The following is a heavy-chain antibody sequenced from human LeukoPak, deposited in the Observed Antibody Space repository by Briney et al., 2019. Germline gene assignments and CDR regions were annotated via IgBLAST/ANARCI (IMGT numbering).Heavy chain of an antibody. CDR1: GGSISTYY. D-gene: IGHD3-22*01. V-gene: IGHV4-59*01. CDR3: AGLGASGNGYLSWFDP. J-gene: IGHJ5*02. CDR2: IYYSGNS. Sequence: TSEALSLTCTVSGGSISTYYWSWIRQPPGKGLEWIGYIYYSGNSNYNPSLKSRVTISVDTSKNQFSLKLSSVTAADTAVYYCAGLGASGNGYLSWFDPWGQGTLVTVSS.